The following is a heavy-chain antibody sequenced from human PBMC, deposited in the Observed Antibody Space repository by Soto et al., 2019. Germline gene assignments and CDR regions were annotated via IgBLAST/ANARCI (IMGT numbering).Heavy chain of an antibody. D-gene: IGHD3-10*01. CDR3: PKMAYDVPFGPRHS. CDR2: ISYDGSNK. Sequence: GKGLEWVAVISYDGSNKYYADSVKGRFTISRDNSKNTLYLQMNSLRAEDTAFFLWPKMAYDVPFGPRHS. V-gene: IGHV3-30-3*02. J-gene: IGHJ5*01.